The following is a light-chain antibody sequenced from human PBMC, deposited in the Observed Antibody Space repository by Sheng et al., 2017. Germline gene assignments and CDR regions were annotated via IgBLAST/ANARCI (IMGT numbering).Light chain of an antibody. J-gene: IGKJ2*01. CDR2: GAS. Sequence: EIVMTQSPATLSVSPGERATLSCRASQSVSSNLAWYQQKPGQAPRLLIFGASTRATDIPDRFSGTGSGTDFTLTISRLEPEDFAVYYCQQYGSFPQTFGQGTKLQIK. CDR3: QQYGSFPQT. CDR1: QSVSSN. V-gene: IGKV3D-15*01.